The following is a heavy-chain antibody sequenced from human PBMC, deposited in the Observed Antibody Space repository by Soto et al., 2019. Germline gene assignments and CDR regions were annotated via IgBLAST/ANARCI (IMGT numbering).Heavy chain of an antibody. V-gene: IGHV1-18*01. J-gene: IGHJ4*02. D-gene: IGHD3-22*01. CDR3: ARGPTDYYDNSGNYFLDY. CDR1: GYTFTTYG. Sequence: QVPLVQSGAEVKKPGASAKVSCKASGYTFTTYGMSWVRQAPGQGLDWMGWISTYNGNTKYAERLQGRVTMTTDTTTSTAYMELRSLTYDDTAVYYCARGPTDYYDNSGNYFLDYWGQGTLVTVSS. CDR2: ISTYNGNT.